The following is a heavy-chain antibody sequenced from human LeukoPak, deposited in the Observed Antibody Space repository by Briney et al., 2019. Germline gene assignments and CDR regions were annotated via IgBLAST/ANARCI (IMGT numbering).Heavy chain of an antibody. CDR2: ISHSGST. CDR3: ARGPQKYQLLSHYHYYGMDV. J-gene: IGHJ6*02. Sequence: SETLSLTCAVYGGSFSGYYWSWIRQPPGKGLEWIGEISHSGSTNYNPSLKSRVTISVDTSKNQFSLKLSSVTAADTAVYYCARGPQKYQLLSHYHYYGMDVWGQGTTVTVSS. V-gene: IGHV4-34*01. D-gene: IGHD2-2*01. CDR1: GGSFSGYY.